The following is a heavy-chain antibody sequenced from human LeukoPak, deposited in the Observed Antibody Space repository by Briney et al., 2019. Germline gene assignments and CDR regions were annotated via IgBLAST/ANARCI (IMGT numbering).Heavy chain of an antibody. V-gene: IGHV3-74*01. CDR3: ARSNYPSDL. J-gene: IGHJ2*01. CDR1: GFTLNNYW. Sequence: GGSLRLSCAASGFTLNNYWMHWVRQAPGKGLVWVSRINSDGRTTTYADSVKGRFAISRDDAKNTLYLQMNTLRAEDTAVYYCARSNYPSDLRGRGTLVTVSS. CDR2: INSDGRTT. D-gene: IGHD4-11*01.